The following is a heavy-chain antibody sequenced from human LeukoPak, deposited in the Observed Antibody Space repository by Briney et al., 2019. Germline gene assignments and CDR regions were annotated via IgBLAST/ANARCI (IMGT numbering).Heavy chain of an antibody. V-gene: IGHV4-34*01. CDR2: INHSGST. J-gene: IGHJ6*02. CDR3: ARRKGYCSGGSCYPAKKDYYYYGMDV. Sequence: PSETLSLTCAVYRGSFSGYYWSWIRQPPGKGLEWIGEINHSGSTNYNPSLKSRVTISVDTSKNQFSLKLSSVTAADTAVYYCARRKGYCSGGSCYPAKKDYYYYGMDVWGQGTTVTVSS. CDR1: RGSFSGYY. D-gene: IGHD2-15*01.